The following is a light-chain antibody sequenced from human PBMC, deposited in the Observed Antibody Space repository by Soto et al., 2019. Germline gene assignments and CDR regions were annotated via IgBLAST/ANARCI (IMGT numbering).Light chain of an antibody. V-gene: IGLV2-14*01. CDR2: EVS. CDR1: SSDVGGYKY. Sequence: QSALTQPASVSGSPGQSITISCTGTSSDVGGYKYVSWYQQHPGKAPKLMIYEVSNRPSGVSNRFSGSKSGNTASLTVSGLQAEDEGDYYCSSYTISNTWVFGGGTKLTVL. J-gene: IGLJ3*02. CDR3: SSYTISNTWV.